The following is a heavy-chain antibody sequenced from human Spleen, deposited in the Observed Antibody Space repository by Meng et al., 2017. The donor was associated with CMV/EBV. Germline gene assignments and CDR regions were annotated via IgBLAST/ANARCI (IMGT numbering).Heavy chain of an antibody. J-gene: IGHJ4*02. Sequence: GSLRLSCTVSGGSISSYYWSWIRQPPGKGLEWIGYIYYSGSTNYNPSLKSRVTISVDTSKNQFSLKLSSVTAADTAVYYCAREDSGYYFDYWGQGTLVTVSS. D-gene: IGHD6-25*01. CDR1: GGSISSYY. V-gene: IGHV4-59*01. CDR2: IYYSGST. CDR3: AREDSGYYFDY.